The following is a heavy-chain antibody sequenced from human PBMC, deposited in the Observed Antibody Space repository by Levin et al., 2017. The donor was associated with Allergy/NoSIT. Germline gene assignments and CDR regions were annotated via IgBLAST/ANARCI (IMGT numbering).Heavy chain of an antibody. J-gene: IGHJ5*02. V-gene: IGHV3-21*01. CDR1: GFTFSSYT. CDR2: ISSSSSNI. D-gene: IGHD6-13*01. CDR3: ARNPGYSSSADP. Sequence: GESLKISCAASGFTFSSYTMNWVRQAPGKGLEWVSSISSSSSNIYYADSVKGRFTISRDNAKNSLYLQMNSLRAEDTAVYYCARNPGYSSSADPWGQGTLVTVSS.